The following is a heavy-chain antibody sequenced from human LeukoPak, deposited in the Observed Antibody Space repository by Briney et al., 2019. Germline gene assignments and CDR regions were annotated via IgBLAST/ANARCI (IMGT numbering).Heavy chain of an antibody. CDR1: GGSISSYY. D-gene: IGHD6-13*01. V-gene: IGHV4-59*01. CDR2: IYYSGST. CDR3: ARGGPIAPLDY. Sequence: SETLSLTCTVSGGSISSYYWSWIRQPPGKGLEWIGYIYYSGSTNYNPSLKSRVTISVDTSKNQISLKLSSVTAADTAVYYCARGGPIAPLDYWGQGTLVTVSS. J-gene: IGHJ4*02.